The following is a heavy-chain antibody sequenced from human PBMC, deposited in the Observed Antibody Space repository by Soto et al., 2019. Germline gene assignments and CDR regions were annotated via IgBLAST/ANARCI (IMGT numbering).Heavy chain of an antibody. Sequence: ASVKVSCKASGYSFTSYYMHWVRQAPGQGLEWMGIINPIGGSTGYAQKFQGRVTMTRDTSTSTVYVELSNLRSEDTAVYYCARGYYDSVFWGQGTLVTVSS. CDR3: ARGYYDSVF. D-gene: IGHD3-22*01. CDR2: INPIGGST. V-gene: IGHV1-46*03. CDR1: GYSFTSYY. J-gene: IGHJ4*02.